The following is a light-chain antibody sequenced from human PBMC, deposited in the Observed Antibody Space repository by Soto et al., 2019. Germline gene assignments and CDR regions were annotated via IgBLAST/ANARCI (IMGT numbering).Light chain of an antibody. CDR2: DVS. V-gene: IGLV2-11*01. J-gene: IGLJ2*01. Sequence: QSALTQPRSVSGSPGQSVTIACTGTSSDVGGYNYVSWYQQHPGQAPKLMMYDVSQRPSGVPDRFSGSKSGNTASLTISGLQTDDEADYYCCSYAGSYTFGSFGGGTKLTVL. CDR3: CSYAGSYTFGS. CDR1: SSDVGGYNY.